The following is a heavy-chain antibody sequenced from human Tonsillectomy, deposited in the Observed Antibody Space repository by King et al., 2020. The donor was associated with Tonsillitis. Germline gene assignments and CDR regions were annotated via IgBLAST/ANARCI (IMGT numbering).Heavy chain of an antibody. Sequence: VQLVESGGGLVQPGGSLRLSCAASGFTFSSYAMSWVRQAPGKGLEWVSAISGSGGSTYYGDSVKGRFTISRDNSKNTLYLQMNSLRAEDTAVSYCAEDVSSGYYFPYAFDIWGQGTMVTVSS. CDR3: AEDVSSGYYFPYAFDI. J-gene: IGHJ3*02. D-gene: IGHD3-22*01. V-gene: IGHV3-23*04. CDR1: GFTFSSYA. CDR2: ISGSGGST.